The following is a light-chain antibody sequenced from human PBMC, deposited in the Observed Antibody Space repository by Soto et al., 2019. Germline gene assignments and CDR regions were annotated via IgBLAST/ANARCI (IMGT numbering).Light chain of an antibody. V-gene: IGKV3-15*01. CDR1: QSISNN. J-gene: IGKJ4*01. Sequence: IVMTQSPATLSVSPGERASLSCRASQSISNNLAWYQQKRGQAPRLLIYDASTRAPGTPARFSGSGSGTDFTLPISSLQSEDFAIYYCQQYNNWPPLTFGGGTKVEI. CDR2: DAS. CDR3: QQYNNWPPLT.